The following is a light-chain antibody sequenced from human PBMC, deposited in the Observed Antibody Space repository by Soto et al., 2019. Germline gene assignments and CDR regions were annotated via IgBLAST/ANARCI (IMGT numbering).Light chain of an antibody. Sequence: IVLTQSPGTLSLSPGERATLSCRASQSVSSSYLAWYQQKPGQAPRLLIYGASSRATGIPDRFSGSGSGTDFTLTISRLEPEDFAVYYCQQYGRSPLTFGGGTRWIS. CDR1: QSVSSSY. V-gene: IGKV3-20*01. CDR3: QQYGRSPLT. CDR2: GAS. J-gene: IGKJ4*01.